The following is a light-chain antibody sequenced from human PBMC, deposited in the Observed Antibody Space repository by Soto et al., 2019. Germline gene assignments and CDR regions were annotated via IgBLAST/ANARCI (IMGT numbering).Light chain of an antibody. Sequence: EIVMTQSPPTLSVSPGERGTLPCRASQSISSNLAWYQKKPGQAPRLLIYGMSARATGIPDRFSGSGSGTDFTLTISGLEPEDFAVYFCQQYDTTPWTFGQGTKVDIK. CDR1: QSISSN. CDR2: GMS. J-gene: IGKJ1*01. CDR3: QQYDTTPWT. V-gene: IGKV3D-15*01.